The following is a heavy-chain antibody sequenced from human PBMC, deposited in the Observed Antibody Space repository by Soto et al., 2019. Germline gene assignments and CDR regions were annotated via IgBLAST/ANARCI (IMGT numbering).Heavy chain of an antibody. CDR2: ISYAGSNK. Sequence: QVQLVESGGGVVQPGRSLRLSCAASGFTFSSYGMHWVRQAPGTGLEWVAVISYAGSNKYYADSVKGRFTISRDNSKNTLYLQMNSLRAEDTAVDYCAKGRRGLGNHVYFPQWGQGTLVTVSA. CDR3: AKGRRGLGNHVYFPQ. CDR1: GFTFSSYG. J-gene: IGHJ1*01. D-gene: IGHD1-1*01. V-gene: IGHV3-30*18.